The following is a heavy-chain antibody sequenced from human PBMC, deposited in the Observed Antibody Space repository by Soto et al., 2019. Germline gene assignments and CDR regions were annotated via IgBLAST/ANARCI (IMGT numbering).Heavy chain of an antibody. CDR3: AGSSRFFEWLSAY. CDR1: GCSISSYY. D-gene: IGHD3-3*01. Sequence: SESLTLTSNVSGCSISSYYWSWIRQPPGKGLKWIGYIYYSGSTNYNPPLKSRVTISVDTSKNQFSLKLSSVTAVDTAVYYCAGSSRFFEWLSAYWGKGTLAIVS. V-gene: IGHV4-59*08. CDR2: IYYSGST. J-gene: IGHJ4*02.